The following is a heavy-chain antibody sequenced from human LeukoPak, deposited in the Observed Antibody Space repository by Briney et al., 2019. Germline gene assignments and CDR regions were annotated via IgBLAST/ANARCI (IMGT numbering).Heavy chain of an antibody. V-gene: IGHV1-18*01. J-gene: IGHJ4*02. CDR3: ARSNVDTAMDLYDY. CDR1: GGTFSSYA. Sequence: ASVTVSCTASGGTFSSYAISWVRQAPGQGLEWMGWISAYNGNTNYAQKLQGRVTMTTDTSTSTAYMELRSLRSDDTAVYYCARSNVDTAMDLYDYWGQGTLVTVSS. CDR2: ISAYNGNT. D-gene: IGHD5-18*01.